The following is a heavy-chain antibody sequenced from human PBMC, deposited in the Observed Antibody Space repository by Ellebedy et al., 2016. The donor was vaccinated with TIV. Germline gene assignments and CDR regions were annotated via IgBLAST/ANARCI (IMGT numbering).Heavy chain of an antibody. Sequence: ASVKVSCKASGYTFTSYYMHWVRQAPGQGLEWMGIINPSGGSTSYAQKFQGRVTMTGDTSINTGYMELRRLTADDTAVYFCVREKIGCSSSSCYFDFWGQGTLVTVSS. CDR3: VREKIGCSSSSCYFDF. CDR2: INPSGGST. J-gene: IGHJ4*02. V-gene: IGHV1-46*01. D-gene: IGHD2-2*01. CDR1: GYTFTSYY.